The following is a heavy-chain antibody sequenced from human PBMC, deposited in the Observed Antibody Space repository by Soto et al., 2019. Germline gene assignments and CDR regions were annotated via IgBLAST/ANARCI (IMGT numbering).Heavy chain of an antibody. CDR1: GFTLRSYE. V-gene: IGHV3-13*01. J-gene: IGHJ6*01. CDR2: IGTAGDT. Sequence: GGSLRLSCAASGFTLRSYEMHWVRQATGKGLEWVSAIGTAGDTYYPGSVKGRFTISRENAKNSLYLQMNSLRAEDTAVYYCARVVPAANQDTKYGMDVWGQGTTVTVSS. D-gene: IGHD2-2*01. CDR3: ARVVPAANQDTKYGMDV.